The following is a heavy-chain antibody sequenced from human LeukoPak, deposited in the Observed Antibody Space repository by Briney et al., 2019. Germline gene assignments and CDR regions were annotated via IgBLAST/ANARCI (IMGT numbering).Heavy chain of an antibody. J-gene: IGHJ4*02. CDR1: GFTVSSNY. Sequence: GGSLRLSCAASGFTVSSNYMSWVRQAPGKGLEWVSLIYSGGGATYADSVKGRFTISRDNSKNTLYLQMNSLRAEDTAVYYCAKGSRSIAVDNLCDYWGQGTLVTVSS. CDR3: AKGSRSIAVDNLCDY. CDR2: IYSGGGA. V-gene: IGHV3-53*01. D-gene: IGHD6-6*01.